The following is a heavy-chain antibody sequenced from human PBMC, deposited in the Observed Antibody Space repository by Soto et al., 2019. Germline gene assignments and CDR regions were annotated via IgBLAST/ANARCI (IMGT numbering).Heavy chain of an antibody. CDR3: AITYDFWSGSSYYGMDV. Sequence: EVQLVQSGGEVKKPGESLKISCKGSGYSFTSYWIGWVRQMPGKGLEWMGIIYPGDSDTRYSPSFQGQVTISADKSISTAYLQWSSLKASDTAMYYCAITYDFWSGSSYYGMDVWGQGTSVTVSS. J-gene: IGHJ6*02. D-gene: IGHD3-3*01. CDR2: IYPGDSDT. CDR1: GYSFTSYW. V-gene: IGHV5-51*01.